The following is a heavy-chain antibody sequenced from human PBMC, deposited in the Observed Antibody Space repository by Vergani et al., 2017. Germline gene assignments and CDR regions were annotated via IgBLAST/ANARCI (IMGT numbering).Heavy chain of an antibody. CDR1: GFTFGDYA. CDR3: AKTSKLELLCY. J-gene: IGHJ4*02. CDR2: IRSKAYGGTT. D-gene: IGHD1-7*01. Sequence: EVQLVESGGGLVQPGRSLRLSCTASGFTFGDYAMSWFRQAPGKGLEWVGFIRSKAYGGTTEYAASVKGRFTISRDDSKSIAYLQMNSLKTEDTAVYYCAKTSKLELLCYWGQGTLVTVSS. V-gene: IGHV3-49*03.